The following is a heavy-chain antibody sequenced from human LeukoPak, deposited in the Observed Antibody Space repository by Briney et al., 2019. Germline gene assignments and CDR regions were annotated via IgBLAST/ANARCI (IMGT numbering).Heavy chain of an antibody. D-gene: IGHD2-15*01. CDR3: AREGYCSGGSCNWFDP. J-gene: IGHJ5*02. V-gene: IGHV4-39*07. CDR2: IYYSGST. Sequence: PSETLSLTCTVSGGSISSGSYYWGWIRQPPGKGLEWIGSIYYSGSTYYNPSLKSRVTISVDTSKNQFSLKLSSVTAADTAVYYCAREGYCSGGSCNWFDPWGQGTLVTVSS. CDR1: GGSISSGSYY.